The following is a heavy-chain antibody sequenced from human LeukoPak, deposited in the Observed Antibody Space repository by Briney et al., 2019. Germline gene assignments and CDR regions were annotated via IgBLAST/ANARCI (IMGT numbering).Heavy chain of an antibody. D-gene: IGHD6-13*01. V-gene: IGHV3-53*01. CDR1: GFTFSSNY. CDR3: ARDTYSSSWSYYYGMDV. CDR2: IYSGSST. Sequence: GGSLRLFCAASGFTFSSNYMIEVRQAPGEGVEWGSVIYSGSSTYYADSVKGRFTISRDNFENTQYHQMNSLRAEDTAVYYCARDTYSSSWSYYYGMDVWGQGTTVTVSS. J-gene: IGHJ6*02.